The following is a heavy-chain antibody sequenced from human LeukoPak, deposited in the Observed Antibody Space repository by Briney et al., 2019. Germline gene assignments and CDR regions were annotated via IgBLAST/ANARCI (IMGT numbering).Heavy chain of an antibody. CDR1: GFTFSSYS. CDR2: ISSSSRYI. J-gene: IGHJ4*02. CDR3: AREVYSSGSYDY. V-gene: IGHV3-21*01. Sequence: GGSLRLSCAASGFTFSSYSMNWVRQAPGNGLEWVSSISSSSRYIYYADSVKGRFTISRDNAKNSPYLQMNSLRAEDTAVYYCAREVYSSGSYDYWGQGTLVTVSS. D-gene: IGHD3-22*01.